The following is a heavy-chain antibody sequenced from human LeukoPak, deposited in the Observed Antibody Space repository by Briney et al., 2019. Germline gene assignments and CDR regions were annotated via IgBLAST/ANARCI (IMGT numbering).Heavy chain of an antibody. CDR3: ARGRGRRVRGVIITGGFAY. CDR2: MNPNSGNT. Sequence: ASVKVSCKASGYTFTSYDINWVRQATGQGLEWMGWMNPNSGNTGYAQKFQGRVTMTRNTSISTAYMELSSLRSEDTAVYYCARGRGRRVRGVIITGGFAYWGQGPRVTVSS. J-gene: IGHJ4*02. CDR1: GYTFTSYD. V-gene: IGHV1-8*01. D-gene: IGHD3-10*01.